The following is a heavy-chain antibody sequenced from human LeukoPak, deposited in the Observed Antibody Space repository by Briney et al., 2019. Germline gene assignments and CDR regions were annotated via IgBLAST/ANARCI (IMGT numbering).Heavy chain of an antibody. J-gene: IGHJ4*02. CDR1: GFTFSDYY. Sequence: GGSLRLSCAASGFTFSDYYMSWVRQAPGKGLEWVSYISSSSSYTNYADSVKGRFTISRDNAKNSLYLRMNSLRAEDTAVYYCARDILSAPYFDYWVQGTLVTVSS. CDR3: ARDILSAPYFDY. D-gene: IGHD3-9*01. CDR2: ISSSSSYT. V-gene: IGHV3-11*06.